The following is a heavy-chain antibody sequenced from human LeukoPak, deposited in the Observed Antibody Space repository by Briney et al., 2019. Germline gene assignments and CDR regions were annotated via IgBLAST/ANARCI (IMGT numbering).Heavy chain of an antibody. CDR1: GFTFSSYG. V-gene: IGHV3-23*01. J-gene: IGHJ4*02. Sequence: GGSLRLSCAASGFTFSSYGMSWVRQAPGKGLEWVSAISGSGGSTYYADSVKGRFTISRDNSKNTLYLQMNSLRAEDTAIYYCAKGSSNRYCSSTSCPYYFDYWGQGTLVTVSS. CDR2: ISGSGGST. D-gene: IGHD2-2*01. CDR3: AKGSSNRYCSSTSCPYYFDY.